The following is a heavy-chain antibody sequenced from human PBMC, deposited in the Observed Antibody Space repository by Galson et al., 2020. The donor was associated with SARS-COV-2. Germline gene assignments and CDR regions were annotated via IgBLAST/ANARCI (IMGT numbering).Heavy chain of an antibody. CDR3: ARPQTASNFYHDAFDI. CDR2: VSGNNENT. Sequence: ASVKVSCKASGYTFTSYAITWVRQAPGQGLEWMGWVSGNNENTHYAQRFQGRVIMTADSSMNTAYLDLRSLTSDDTAVYFCARPQTASNFYHDAFDIWGQETVVNVSS. V-gene: IGHV1-18*01. CDR1: GYTFTSYA. D-gene: IGHD2-21*02. J-gene: IGHJ3*02.